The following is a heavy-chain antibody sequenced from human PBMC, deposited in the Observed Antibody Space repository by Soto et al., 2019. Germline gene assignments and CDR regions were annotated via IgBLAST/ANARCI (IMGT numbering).Heavy chain of an antibody. V-gene: IGHV3-13*01. D-gene: IGHD1-26*01. CDR2: IGTAGDT. J-gene: IGHJ4*02. Sequence: EVQLVESGGGLVQPGGSLRLSCAASGFTFSSYDMHWVRQATGKGLEWVSAIGTAGDTYYPGSVKGRFTISRENAKNSLYLQMNSLRAEDTAVYYCARDGSVLRGSSYFDYWGQGTLVTVSS. CDR3: ARDGSVLRGSSYFDY. CDR1: GFTFSSYD.